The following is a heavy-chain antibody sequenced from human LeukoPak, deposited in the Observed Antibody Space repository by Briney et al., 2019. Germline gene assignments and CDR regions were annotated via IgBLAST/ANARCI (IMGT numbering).Heavy chain of an antibody. CDR2: INHSGST. J-gene: IGHJ6*03. CDR3: ARGLLVRGVIINYYYYMDV. D-gene: IGHD3-10*01. Sequence: SETLSLTCAVYGGSFSGYYWSWIRQPPGKGLEWIGEINHSGSTNYNPSLKRRVTISVDTSKNQFSLKLSSVTAADTAVYYCARGLLVRGVIINYYYYMDVWGKGTTVTVSS. V-gene: IGHV4-34*01. CDR1: GGSFSGYY.